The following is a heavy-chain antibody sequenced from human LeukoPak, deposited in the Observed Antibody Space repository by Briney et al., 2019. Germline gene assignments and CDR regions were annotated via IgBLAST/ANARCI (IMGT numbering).Heavy chain of an antibody. CDR1: GDSVSSNSAA. V-gene: IGHV6-1*01. D-gene: IGHD1-26*01. CDR3: AGDEDQKELGFDY. CDR2: TYYRSKWYN. J-gene: IGHJ4*02. Sequence: SQTLSLTCAISGDSVSSNSAAWNWIRQPPSRGLEWLGRTYYRSKWYNDYAVSVKSRITINADTSKNQFSLQLNSVTPEDTAVYYCAGDEDQKELGFDYWGQGTLVTVSS.